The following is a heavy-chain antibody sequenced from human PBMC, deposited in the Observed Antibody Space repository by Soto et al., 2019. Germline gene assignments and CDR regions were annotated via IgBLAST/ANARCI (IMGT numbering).Heavy chain of an antibody. Sequence: QVQLVHSGAEVKKPGSSVKVSCKASGGTFSSYAISWVRQAPGQGLEWMGGIIPIVGTANYAQKFEGRVTITADESTSTAYRELRRLRSAATAVYYCSRAPPRDYDRRGYYSPMAAFDICGQARKVTVSS. CDR3: SRAPPRDYDRRGYYSPMAAFDI. V-gene: IGHV1-69*01. D-gene: IGHD3-22*01. J-gene: IGHJ3*02. CDR2: IIPIVGTA. CDR1: GGTFSSYA.